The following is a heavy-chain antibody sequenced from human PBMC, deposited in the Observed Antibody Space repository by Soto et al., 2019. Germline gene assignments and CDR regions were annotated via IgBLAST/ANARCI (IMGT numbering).Heavy chain of an antibody. CDR3: ARVLGAPLYYFDY. CDR2: IYQSGST. J-gene: IGHJ4*02. CDR1: GYSISIGNH. V-gene: IGHV4-38-2*02. Sequence: SETLSLTCPVSGYSISIGNHWGWIRQPPGKRLEWIGSIYQSGSTYYNPSLRSRATISVDTSKNQFSLKLSSVTAADTAVYYCARVLGAPLYYFDYWGQGILVTVS. D-gene: IGHD1-26*01.